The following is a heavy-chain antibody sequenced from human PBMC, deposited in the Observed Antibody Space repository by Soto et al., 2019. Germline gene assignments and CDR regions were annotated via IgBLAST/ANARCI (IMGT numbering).Heavy chain of an antibody. CDR1: GYSFTSYD. J-gene: IGHJ4*02. Sequence: SVKVSCKTSGYSFTSYDVNWVRQASGQGLEWMGRINPNIGSANYAQKFQGRVTMTADKSTSTAYMEMRRLRSEDTVVYNCARVERYFDWLPFDYWGQGTLVTVSS. V-gene: IGHV1-69*04. D-gene: IGHD3-9*01. CDR3: ARVERYFDWLPFDY. CDR2: INPNIGSA.